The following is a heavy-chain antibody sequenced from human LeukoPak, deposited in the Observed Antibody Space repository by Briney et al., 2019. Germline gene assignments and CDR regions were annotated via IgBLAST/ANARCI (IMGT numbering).Heavy chain of an antibody. CDR1: GGSFSGYY. J-gene: IGHJ6*02. V-gene: IGHV4-34*01. Sequence: SETLSLTCAVSGGSFSGYYWSCIRQPPGKGLEWVGEINHSGGTNYNPSLKSRVTISVDTSKNQFSLKLSSVTAADTAVYYCARIGGRVPAAPYYYYYGMDVWGQGTTVTVSS. CDR3: ARIGGRVPAAPYYYYYGMDV. CDR2: INHSGGT. D-gene: IGHD2-2*01.